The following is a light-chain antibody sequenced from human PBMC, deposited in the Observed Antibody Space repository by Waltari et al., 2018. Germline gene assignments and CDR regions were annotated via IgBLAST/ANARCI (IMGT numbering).Light chain of an antibody. CDR1: QSILYSSNDKNY. Sequence: DIVMTQSPDSLAVSLGERATINCKSSQSILYSSNDKNYLAWYQQKPGQPPKLLIYWASTLESGVPDRFSGSGSGTDFTLTISSLQAEDVAVYYCQQYYRSRTFGQGTKVEIK. V-gene: IGKV4-1*01. J-gene: IGKJ1*01. CDR3: QQYYRSRT. CDR2: WAS.